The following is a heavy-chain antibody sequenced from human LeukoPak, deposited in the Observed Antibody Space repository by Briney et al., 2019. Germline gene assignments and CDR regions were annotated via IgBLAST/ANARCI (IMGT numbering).Heavy chain of an antibody. CDR2: ISHSGST. CDR1: GYFISSGYY. Sequence: SETLSLTCTVSGYFISSGYYWGWIRQPPGKGLEWIGSISHSGSTYYNPSLKSRVTISVDTSKNQFSLKLSSVTAADTAVYYCARDLRLGELSLFFLSSSSGCNWFDPWGQGTLVTVSS. D-gene: IGHD3-16*02. CDR3: ARDLRLGELSLFFLSSSSGCNWFDP. V-gene: IGHV4-38-2*02. J-gene: IGHJ5*02.